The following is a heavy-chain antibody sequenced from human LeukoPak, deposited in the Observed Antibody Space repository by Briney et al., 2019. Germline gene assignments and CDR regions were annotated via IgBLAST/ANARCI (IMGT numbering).Heavy chain of an antibody. J-gene: IGHJ4*02. V-gene: IGHV7-4-1*02. CDR1: GYTFTSYA. D-gene: IGHD3-10*01. CDR2: INTNTGNP. Sequence: APVKVSCKSSGYTFTSYAMNWVRQAPGQGLEWMGWINTNTGNPTYAQGFTGRFVFSLDTSVSTAYLQISSLKAEDTAVYYCARQTPLYYYGSGSKIDYWGQGTLVTVSS. CDR3: ARQTPLYYYGSGSKIDY.